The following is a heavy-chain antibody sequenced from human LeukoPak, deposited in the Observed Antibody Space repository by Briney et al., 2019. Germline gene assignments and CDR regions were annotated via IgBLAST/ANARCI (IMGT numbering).Heavy chain of an antibody. CDR1: GFFVSSGYY. J-gene: IGHJ4*02. V-gene: IGHV4-38-2*02. Sequence: PSETLSLTCSVSGFFVSSGYYWGWIRQPPGKGLEWIGSICHRGTTYYNPSLKSRVSMSVDTSKNQFSLKLTSVTAADTAVYYCARSPRRVTATIYFDYWGQGTLVTASS. D-gene: IGHD2-21*02. CDR3: ARSPRRVTATIYFDY. CDR2: ICHRGTT.